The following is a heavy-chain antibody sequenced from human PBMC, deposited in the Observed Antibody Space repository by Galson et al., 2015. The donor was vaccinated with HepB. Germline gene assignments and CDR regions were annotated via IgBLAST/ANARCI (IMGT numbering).Heavy chain of an antibody. D-gene: IGHD3-10*01. J-gene: IGHJ3*01. Sequence: SLRLSCAVSGFNFRKYAMHWVRQAPGKGLEWVAVISNDEKKKYYGDSVRGRFTISRDVSKNTLYLEMRSLRDDDTAVYHCAKGPQHYYGCFDVWGQGTIVSVTS. CDR3: AKGPQHYYGCFDV. V-gene: IGHV3-30*18. CDR1: GFNFRKYA. CDR2: ISNDEKKK.